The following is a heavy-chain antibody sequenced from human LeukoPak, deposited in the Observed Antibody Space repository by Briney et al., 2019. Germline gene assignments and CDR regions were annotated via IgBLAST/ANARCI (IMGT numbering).Heavy chain of an antibody. V-gene: IGHV3-23*01. D-gene: IGHD3-22*01. Sequence: GGSLRLPCAASGFTFSSYAMSWVRQAPGKGLEWVSAISGSGGSTYYADSVKGRFTISRDNSKNTLYLQMNSLRAEDTAVYYCAKASHAGYDSSGEFDYWGQGTLVTVSS. CDR1: GFTFSSYA. J-gene: IGHJ4*02. CDR2: ISGSGGST. CDR3: AKASHAGYDSSGEFDY.